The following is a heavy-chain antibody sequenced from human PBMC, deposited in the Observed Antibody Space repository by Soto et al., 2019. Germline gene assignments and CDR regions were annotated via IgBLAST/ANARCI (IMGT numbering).Heavy chain of an antibody. J-gene: IGHJ3*02. D-gene: IGHD1-26*01. CDR2: IADTGST. CDR1: GGSISHYY. CDR3: TRRGGFPFALDT. V-gene: IGHV4-59*08. Sequence: QVQLQESGPGLVKPSETLSLTCAVSGGSISHYYWSWIRHPPGKGLEWIGYIADTGSTNYNASLRSRVTLSVDTATNQFSRELRSVTAADTAVYYCTRRGGFPFALDTWGQGTMVTVSS.